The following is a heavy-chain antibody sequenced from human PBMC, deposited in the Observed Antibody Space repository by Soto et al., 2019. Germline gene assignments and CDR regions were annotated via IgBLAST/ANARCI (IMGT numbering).Heavy chain of an antibody. CDR3: ASSTYSPTGFNDY. J-gene: IGHJ4*02. V-gene: IGHV3-48*01. CDR1: GFTVSSYS. CDR2: ISSSGSTI. Sequence: GGSLRISCAASGFTVSSYSMSWVRQAPGKGLEWISHISSSGSTIYYADSVKGRFTISRDNAKNSLYLQMNSLRAEDTAVYYCASSTYSPTGFNDYWGQGTLVTVSS. D-gene: IGHD4-4*01.